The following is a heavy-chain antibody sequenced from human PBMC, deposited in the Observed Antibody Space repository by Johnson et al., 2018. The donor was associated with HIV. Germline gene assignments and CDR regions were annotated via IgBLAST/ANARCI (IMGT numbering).Heavy chain of an antibody. V-gene: IGHV3-23*04. Sequence: VQLVEFGGGLVQPGGSLRLSCAASGFTFSSYAMSWVRQAPGKGLEWVSAISGSGGSTYYADSVKGRFPISRDNPRNTLYLQMNSLRAEDTAVYYCARDRVWFGELYAFDIWGQGTMVTVSS. CDR1: GFTFSSYA. CDR3: ARDRVWFGELYAFDI. D-gene: IGHD3-10*01. J-gene: IGHJ3*02. CDR2: ISGSGGST.